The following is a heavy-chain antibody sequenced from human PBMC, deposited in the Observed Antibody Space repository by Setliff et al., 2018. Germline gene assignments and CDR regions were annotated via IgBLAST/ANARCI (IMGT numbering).Heavy chain of an antibody. CDR3: ARDLDYYGSGSYFGY. D-gene: IGHD3-10*01. V-gene: IGHV1-69*05. CDR2: IIPIFGTA. J-gene: IGHJ4*02. CDR1: GGTFSSYA. Sequence: SVKVSCKASGGTFSSYAISWVRQAPGQGLEWMGGIIPIFGTANYAQKFQGRVTITTDESTSTAYMELSSLRSEDTAVYYCARDLDYYGSGSYFGYWGQGTLVTVSS.